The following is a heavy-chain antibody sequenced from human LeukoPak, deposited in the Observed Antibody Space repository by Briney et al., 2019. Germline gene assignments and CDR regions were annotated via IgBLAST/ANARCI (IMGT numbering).Heavy chain of an antibody. CDR1: GYTFTSYA. CDR2: INAGNGNT. D-gene: IGHD3-10*01. CDR3: ARKGGYSQTLYYFDY. Sequence: ASVKVSCKASGYTFTSYAMHWVRQAPGQRLEWMGWINAGNGNTKYSQKFQGRVTITMDTSASTAYMELSSLRSEDTAVYYCARKGGYSQTLYYFDYWGQGTLVTVSS. V-gene: IGHV1-3*01. J-gene: IGHJ4*02.